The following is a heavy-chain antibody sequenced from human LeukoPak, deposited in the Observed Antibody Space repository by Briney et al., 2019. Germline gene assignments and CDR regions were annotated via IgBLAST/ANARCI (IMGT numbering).Heavy chain of an antibody. D-gene: IGHD2-2*01. CDR1: GYTFTDYY. J-gene: IGHJ5*02. CDR3: ARFAAMPA. CDR2: VNPKSGGT. Sequence: ASVKVSCKASGYTFTDYYMHWVRQAPGQGLEWMGWVNPKSGGTNYAQEFQGRVTMTRDTSISTAYMDLSRLGSDDTAVYYCARFAAMPAWGQGTLVTVSS. V-gene: IGHV1-2*02.